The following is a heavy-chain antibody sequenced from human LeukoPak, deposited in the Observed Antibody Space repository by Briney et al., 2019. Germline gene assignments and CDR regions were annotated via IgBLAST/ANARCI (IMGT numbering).Heavy chain of an antibody. D-gene: IGHD1-26*01. Sequence: GRSLRLSCAASGFTFSSYAMHRVRQAPGKGLEWVAVISYDGSNKYYADSVKGRFTISRDNSKNTLYLQMNSLRAEDTAVYYCARDHLGAGDYWGQGTLVTVSS. J-gene: IGHJ4*02. CDR1: GFTFSSYA. V-gene: IGHV3-30-3*01. CDR3: ARDHLGAGDY. CDR2: ISYDGSNK.